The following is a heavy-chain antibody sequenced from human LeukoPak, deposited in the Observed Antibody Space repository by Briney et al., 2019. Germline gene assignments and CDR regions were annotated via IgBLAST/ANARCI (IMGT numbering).Heavy chain of an antibody. CDR3: ARDPYSGTYGDTYYYYMDV. D-gene: IGHD1-26*01. CDR2: INQDGSEK. V-gene: IGHV3-7*01. CDR1: GFTFSSYW. Sequence: PGGSLRLSCAASGFTFSSYWMSWVRQAPGKGLEWVANINQDGSEKYYVDSVKGRFTISRDNAKNSLYLQMNSLRAEDTAVYYCARDPYSGTYGDTYYYYMDVWGKGTTVTISS. J-gene: IGHJ6*03.